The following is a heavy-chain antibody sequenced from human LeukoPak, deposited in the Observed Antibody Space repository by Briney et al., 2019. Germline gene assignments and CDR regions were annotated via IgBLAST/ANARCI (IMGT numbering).Heavy chain of an antibody. CDR1: GFTFSSYG. Sequence: PGGSLRLSCAASGFTFSSYGMHWVRQAPGKGLEWVAFIRYDGSNKYYAESVKGRFTISRDKSKNTLYLQMNSLRAEDTAVYYCAKDEKYYDSSGYYFDYWGQGTLVTVSS. CDR3: AKDEKYYDSSGYYFDY. CDR2: IRYDGSNK. J-gene: IGHJ4*02. V-gene: IGHV3-30*02. D-gene: IGHD3-22*01.